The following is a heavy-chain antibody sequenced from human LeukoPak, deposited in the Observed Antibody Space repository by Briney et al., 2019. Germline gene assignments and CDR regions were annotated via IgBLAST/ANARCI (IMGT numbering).Heavy chain of an antibody. J-gene: IGHJ4*02. CDR2: VSGNGGNT. V-gene: IGHV3-43*02. Sequence: GGSLRLSCATSGFTFDDYAMHWVRQAPGKGLEWVSLVSGNGGNTYYADSVKGRFTISRDNSKNSLYLQMNSLRTEDTALYYCAKDISNWNSRQFDYWGQGTLVTVSS. CDR1: GFTFDDYA. CDR3: AKDISNWNSRQFDY. D-gene: IGHD1-7*01.